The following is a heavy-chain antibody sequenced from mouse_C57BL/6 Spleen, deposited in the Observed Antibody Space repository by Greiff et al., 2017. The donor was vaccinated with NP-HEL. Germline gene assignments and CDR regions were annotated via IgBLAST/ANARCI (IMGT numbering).Heavy chain of an antibody. J-gene: IGHJ4*01. Sequence: QVQLQQPGPELVKPGASVKISCKASGYAFSSSWMNWVKQRPGKGLEWIGRIYPGDGDTNYNGKFKGKATLTADKSSSTAYMQLSSLTSEDSAVYFCAYYLYAMDYWGQGTSVTVSS. CDR1: GYAFSSSW. D-gene: IGHD2-1*01. V-gene: IGHV1-82*01. CDR3: AYYLYAMDY. CDR2: IYPGDGDT.